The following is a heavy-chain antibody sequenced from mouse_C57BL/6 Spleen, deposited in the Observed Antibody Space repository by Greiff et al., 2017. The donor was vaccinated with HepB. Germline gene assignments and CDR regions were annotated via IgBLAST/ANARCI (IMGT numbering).Heavy chain of an antibody. CDR2: IYPGSGST. CDR1: GYTFTSYW. V-gene: IGHV1-55*01. D-gene: IGHD2-4*01. CDR3: ARIEGGYDYADY. J-gene: IGHJ2*01. Sequence: VQLQQPGAELVKPGASVKMSCKASGYTFTSYWITWVKQRPGQGLEWIGDIYPGSGSTNYNEKFKSKATLTVDTSSSTAYMQLSSLTSEDSAVYYCARIEGGYDYADYWGQGTTLTVSS.